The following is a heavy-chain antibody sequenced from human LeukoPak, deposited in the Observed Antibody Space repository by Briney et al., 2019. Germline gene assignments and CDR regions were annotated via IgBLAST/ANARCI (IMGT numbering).Heavy chain of an antibody. V-gene: IGHV4-59*01. J-gene: IGHJ4*02. Sequence: SETLSLTCTVSGGSISNFYWSWIRQPPGEGLEWIGYIYYSGSTNYNPSLKSRVTISVDTSKNQFSLRLSSVTAADTAVYYCARDNGDYVPLFDYRGQGTLVTVSS. CDR3: ARDNGDYVPLFDY. CDR2: IYYSGST. D-gene: IGHD4-17*01. CDR1: GGSISNFY.